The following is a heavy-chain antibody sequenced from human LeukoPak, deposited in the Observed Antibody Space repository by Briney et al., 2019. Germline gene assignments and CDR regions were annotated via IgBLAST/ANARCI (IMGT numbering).Heavy chain of an antibody. Sequence: GGSLRLSCAASGFTFNSYWMHWVRQAPGKGLEWVSAISGSGDSTYYADSVKGRFTISRDNSKNTLYLQMNSLRAEDTAVYYCARDISSGRYYFDYWGQGTLVTVSS. CDR3: ARDISSGRYYFDY. CDR1: GFTFNSYW. D-gene: IGHD6-19*01. J-gene: IGHJ4*02. V-gene: IGHV3-NL1*01. CDR2: ISGSGDST.